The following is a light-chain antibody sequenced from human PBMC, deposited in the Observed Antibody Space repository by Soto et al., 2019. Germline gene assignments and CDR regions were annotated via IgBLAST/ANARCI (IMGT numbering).Light chain of an antibody. CDR1: QSVSSY. V-gene: IGKV3-11*01. CDR2: DAY. J-gene: IGKJ1*01. CDR3: QKSSNWPPVT. Sequence: EIGLTQSPATLYLSPGERATLSCRASQSVSSYLAWYQQKPGQAPRLLIYDAYNSATGIPARFSGSGSGTDFTLTIISLAPEDCAVYYCQKSSNWPPVTFGLGTKVEIK.